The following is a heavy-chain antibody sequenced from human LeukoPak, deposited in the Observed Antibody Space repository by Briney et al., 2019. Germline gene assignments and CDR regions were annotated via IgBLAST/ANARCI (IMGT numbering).Heavy chain of an antibody. J-gene: IGHJ4*02. CDR1: GFTFSSYA. Sequence: GGSLRLSCAASGFTFSSYAMSWVRQAPGKGLEWVAVISYDGSNKYYADSVKGRFTISRDNSKNTLYLQMNSLRAEDTAVYYCAKDSVSSGVNYWGQGTLVTVSS. CDR2: ISYDGSNK. D-gene: IGHD6-19*01. V-gene: IGHV3-30*18. CDR3: AKDSVSSGVNY.